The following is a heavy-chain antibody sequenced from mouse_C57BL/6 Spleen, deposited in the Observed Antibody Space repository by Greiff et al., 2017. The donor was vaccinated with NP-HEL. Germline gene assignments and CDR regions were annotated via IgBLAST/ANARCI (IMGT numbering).Heavy chain of an antibody. CDR1: GYSITSGSY. Sequence: EVQLQESGPGLVKPSQSLSLTCSVTGYSITSGSYWNWIRQFPGNKLEWMGYISYDGSNKYNPSLKNRISITRDTSKNQFFLKLNSVTTEDTATYYCAKEGSTVVDWYFDVWGTGTTVTVSS. D-gene: IGHD1-1*01. CDR3: AKEGSTVVDWYFDV. J-gene: IGHJ1*03. CDR2: ISYDGSN. V-gene: IGHV3-6*01.